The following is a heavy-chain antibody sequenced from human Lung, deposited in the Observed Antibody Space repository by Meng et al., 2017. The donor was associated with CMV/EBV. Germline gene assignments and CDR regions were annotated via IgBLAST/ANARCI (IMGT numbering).Heavy chain of an antibody. Sequence: SVXVSXKASGGSLSDYAISWVRQAPGQGLEWIGGIIPIFGTTNYAQKFQGRVTITTDESATTAYMDLSSLRSEDTAVFYCARGPSTSYDTSRGLHSWGQGTXVTVSS. CDR1: GGSLSDYA. J-gene: IGHJ4*02. CDR3: ARGPSTSYDTSRGLHS. V-gene: IGHV1-69*05. D-gene: IGHD3-22*01. CDR2: IIPIFGTT.